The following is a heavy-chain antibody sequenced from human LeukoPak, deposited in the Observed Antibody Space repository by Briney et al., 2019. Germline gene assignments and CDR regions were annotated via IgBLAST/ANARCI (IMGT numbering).Heavy chain of an antibody. D-gene: IGHD4-11*01. CDR2: INWNGGST. V-gene: IGHV3-20*04. CDR1: GFTFDDSV. J-gene: IGHJ4*02. Sequence: PGGSLRLSCAASGFTFDDSVMSWVRQAPGKGLEWVSGINWNGGSTGYADSVKGRFTISRDNAKNSLLLQMNSLRAEDTAVYYCARGTPTTRDFDYWGQGTLVTVSS. CDR3: ARGTPTTRDFDY.